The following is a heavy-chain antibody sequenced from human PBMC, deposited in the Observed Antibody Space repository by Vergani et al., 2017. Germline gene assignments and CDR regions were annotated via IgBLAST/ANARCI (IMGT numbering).Heavy chain of an antibody. CDR3: AHSVYDILTGYYFDWFDP. D-gene: IGHD3-9*01. CDR1: GFSLSTSGVG. V-gene: IGHV2-5*01. CDR2: IYWNDDK. J-gene: IGHJ5*02. Sequence: QITLKESGPTLVKPTQTLTLTCTFSGFSLSTSGVGVGWIRQPPGKALDWLALIYWNDDKRYSPSLKSRLTITKDTSKHQLVLTMTNMDPVDTATYYCAHSVYDILTGYYFDWFDPWGQGTLVTVSS.